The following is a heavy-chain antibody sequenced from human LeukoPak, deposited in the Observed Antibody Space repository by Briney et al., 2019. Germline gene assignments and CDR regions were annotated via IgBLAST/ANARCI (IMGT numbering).Heavy chain of an antibody. Sequence: ASVKVSCKVSGYTLTELSMHWVRQAPGKELEWMGGFDPEDGETIYAQKFQGRVTMTEDTSTDTAYMELSSLRSEDTAVYYCATGFRYSSSWYSWGQGTLVTVSS. CDR2: FDPEDGET. D-gene: IGHD6-13*01. J-gene: IGHJ4*02. CDR1: GYTLTELS. V-gene: IGHV1-24*01. CDR3: ATGFRYSSSWYS.